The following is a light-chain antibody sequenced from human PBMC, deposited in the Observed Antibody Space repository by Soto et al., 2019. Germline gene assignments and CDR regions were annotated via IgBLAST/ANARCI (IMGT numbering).Light chain of an antibody. CDR3: QSSDNSLPGLVI. CDR2: LNN. CDR1: SSNIGAGYD. V-gene: IGLV1-40*01. J-gene: IGLJ2*01. Sequence: QAVLTQPPSMSGAPGQRVTISCTGSSSNIGAGYDVLWYQQLPGTPPKLLIYLNNDRPSGVPDRFSGSKSGTSASLAITGLRADDEAVYYCQSSDNSLPGLVIFGGGTKLTVL.